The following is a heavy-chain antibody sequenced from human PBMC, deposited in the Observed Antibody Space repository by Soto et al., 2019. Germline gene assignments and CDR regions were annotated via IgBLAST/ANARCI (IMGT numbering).Heavy chain of an antibody. CDR3: VRDRVESCYAEYFQH. Sequence: EVQLVESGGGLIQPGGSLRLSCAASGFTVSSNNMSWVRQTPGKRLEWVSVIYSGGSTYYADSVKGRFTISRDNSNNTLYLQMNSLRAEDTAVYYCVRDRVESCYAEYFQHWGQGTLVTVSS. D-gene: IGHD2-15*01. CDR2: IYSGGST. J-gene: IGHJ1*01. V-gene: IGHV3-53*01. CDR1: GFTVSSNN.